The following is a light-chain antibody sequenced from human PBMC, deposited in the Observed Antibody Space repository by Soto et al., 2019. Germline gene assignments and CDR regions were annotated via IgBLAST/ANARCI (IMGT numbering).Light chain of an antibody. Sequence: EILLTQSPGTLSLSPGDRATLSCRASQSLGSTFLAWYQQKSGQSPRLLIYGASDRATDIPDRFSGSGSGAVFTLTISRLEPEDFAVYFCHQYGTLPLSFGGGTKVEIK. J-gene: IGKJ4*01. V-gene: IGKV3-20*01. CDR1: QSLGSTF. CDR2: GAS. CDR3: HQYGTLPLS.